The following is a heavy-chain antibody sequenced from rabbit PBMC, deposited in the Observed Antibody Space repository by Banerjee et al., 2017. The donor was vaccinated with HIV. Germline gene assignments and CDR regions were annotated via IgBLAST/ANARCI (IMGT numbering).Heavy chain of an antibody. CDR2: SYSGSGGST. Sequence: QSLEESGGGLVMPEGSLPLTCTASGFDLSSYYLCWGCQAPGKGLEWLACSYSGSGGSTFYASWSKGRFTISKTSSTTVTLQMTIQTAADTAAYFCARDSGSGWYLDRLDLWGPGTLVTVS. V-gene: IGHV1S40*01. D-gene: IGHD1-1*01. CDR3: ARDSGSGWYLDRLDL. J-gene: IGHJ3*01. CDR1: GFDLSSYY.